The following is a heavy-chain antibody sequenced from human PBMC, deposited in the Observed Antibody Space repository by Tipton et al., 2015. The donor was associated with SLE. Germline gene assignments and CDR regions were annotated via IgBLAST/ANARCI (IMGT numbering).Heavy chain of an antibody. CDR3: AKDHPPRMAVPCEFDY. CDR2: ISSSSSYT. V-gene: IGHV3-11*06. Sequence: SLRLSCAASGFTFSDYYMSWIRQAPGKGLEWVSYISSSSSYTNYADSVKGRFTISRDNAKNSLYLQMNSLRAEDTAVYYCAKDHPPRMAVPCEFDYWGQGTLVTVSS. CDR1: GFTFSDYY. D-gene: IGHD5-24*01. J-gene: IGHJ4*02.